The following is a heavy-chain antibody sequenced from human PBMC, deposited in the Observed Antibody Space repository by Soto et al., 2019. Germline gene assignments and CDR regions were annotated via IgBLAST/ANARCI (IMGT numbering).Heavy chain of an antibody. D-gene: IGHD3-16*01. Sequence: SETLSLTCTVSGGSISSYYWSWIRQPPGKGLEWIGYIYYSGSTNYNPSLKSRVTISVDTSKNQFSLKLNSVTAADTAVYYCARTNDGTTWYLDFWGPGTLVTVSS. CDR3: ARTNDGTTWYLDF. V-gene: IGHV4-59*08. CDR1: GGSISSYY. J-gene: IGHJ4*02. CDR2: IYYSGST.